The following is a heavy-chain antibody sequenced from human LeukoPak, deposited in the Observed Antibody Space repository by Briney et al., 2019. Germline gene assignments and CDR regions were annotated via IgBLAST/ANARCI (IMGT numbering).Heavy chain of an antibody. CDR1: AGSISSSSYY. CDR2: IYYSGST. Sequence: PSETLSLTCSVSAGSISSSSYYSGWIRQPPGKGLEWIGRIYYSGSTYYNPSLKSRVTIAVDTSKNQFSLKLSSVTAADTAVYYCASVKSAGYSSGWYANWFDPWGQGTLVTVSS. J-gene: IGHJ5*02. D-gene: IGHD6-19*01. V-gene: IGHV4-39*01. CDR3: ASVKSAGYSSGWYANWFDP.